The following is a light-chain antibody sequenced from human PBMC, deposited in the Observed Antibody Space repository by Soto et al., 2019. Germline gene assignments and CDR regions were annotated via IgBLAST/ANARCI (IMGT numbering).Light chain of an antibody. Sequence: EILMTQSPSTLSLSPGEGVTLSCMAAQDVTNSVAWYQQKSGQAPRLLIYDASARASGVSARFRGSGSGTDFTLTISGLQAEDFELYFCQQYIRRPLSFGQGTRLEIK. CDR2: DAS. CDR1: QDVTNS. CDR3: QQYIRRPLS. J-gene: IGKJ5*01. V-gene: IGKV3-15*01.